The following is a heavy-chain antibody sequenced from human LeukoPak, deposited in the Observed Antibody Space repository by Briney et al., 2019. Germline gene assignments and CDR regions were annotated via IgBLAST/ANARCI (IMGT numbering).Heavy chain of an antibody. V-gene: IGHV1-2*02. CDR2: INPNSGGT. CDR1: GYTFTGYY. Sequence: ASVKVSCKASGYTFTGYYMHWVRQAPGQGLEWMGWINPNSGGTNYAQKFQGRVTMTRDTSISTAYMELSRLRSDDTAVYYCATLYGDYVRSDYWGQGTLVTVSS. CDR3: ATLYGDYVRSDY. D-gene: IGHD4-17*01. J-gene: IGHJ4*02.